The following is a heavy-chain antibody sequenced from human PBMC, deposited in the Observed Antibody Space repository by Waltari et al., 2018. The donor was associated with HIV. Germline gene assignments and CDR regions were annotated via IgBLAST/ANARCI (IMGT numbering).Heavy chain of an antibody. CDR2: RNQDGTKK. J-gene: IGHJ4*02. D-gene: IGHD2-21*01. V-gene: IGHV3-7*01. Sequence: EVQLVESGGGLVQPGGSLRLSCVASGFTFTSYYMRWVRQAPGEGLEWVPNRNQDGTKKVNVDSGKGRFTIARDNAKNSVYLQTNSLRAEDSAIYYCARELWPEDFWGQGTLVTVSS. CDR1: GFTFTSYY. CDR3: ARELWPEDF.